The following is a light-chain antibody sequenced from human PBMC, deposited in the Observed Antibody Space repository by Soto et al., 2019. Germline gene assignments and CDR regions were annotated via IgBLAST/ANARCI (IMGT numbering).Light chain of an antibody. CDR2: DAS. CDR1: QSISSW. J-gene: IGKJ5*01. Sequence: DIQMTQSPSTLSASVGDGVTITCRASQSISSWLAWYQQKPRKAPKLLIYDASSLESGVPSRFSGSGSGTEFTLTISSLQPDDFATYYCQQYNSYPITFGQGTRLEIK. V-gene: IGKV1-5*01. CDR3: QQYNSYPIT.